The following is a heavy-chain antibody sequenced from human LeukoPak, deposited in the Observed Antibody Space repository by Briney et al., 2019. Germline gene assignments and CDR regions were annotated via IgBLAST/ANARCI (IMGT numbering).Heavy chain of an antibody. CDR1: GGSISGYY. CDR2: IYTSGST. V-gene: IGHV4-4*07. CDR3: ARVDVFGVVSSDYYYYYMDV. J-gene: IGHJ6*03. D-gene: IGHD3-3*01. Sequence: SETLSLTCSVSGGSISGYYWSWIRQPAGKGLEWIGRIYTSGSTNYNPSLKSRVTMSVDTSKNQFSLKLSYVTAADTAVYYCARVDVFGVVSSDYYYYYMDVWGKGTSVTVSS.